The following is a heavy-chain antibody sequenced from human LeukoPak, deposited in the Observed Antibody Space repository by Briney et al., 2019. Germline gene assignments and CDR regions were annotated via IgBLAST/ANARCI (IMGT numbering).Heavy chain of an antibody. V-gene: IGHV3-7*01. CDR1: GFTFSSYW. D-gene: IGHD1-26*01. CDR2: IKQDGSEK. J-gene: IGHJ4*02. CDR3: ANEKLSSGSFLFDY. Sequence: QSGGSLRLSCAASGFTFSSYWMSWVRQAPGKGLEWVANIKQDGSEKYYVDSVKGRFTISRDNAKNSLYLQMNSLRAEDTAVYYCANEKLSSGSFLFDYWGQGTLVTVSS.